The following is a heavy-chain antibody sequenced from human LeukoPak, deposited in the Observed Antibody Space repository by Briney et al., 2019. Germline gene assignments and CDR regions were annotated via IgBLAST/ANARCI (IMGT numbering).Heavy chain of an antibody. CDR1: GFTFSDYY. D-gene: IGHD4-23*01. Sequence: GGSLRLSCAASGFTFSDYYMNWIRQAPGKGLEWVSYISTSGSSIYYADSVKGRFTISRDNAKSSLYLQMNSLRAEDTAVYYCARDYGGSSPFDYWGQGTLVTVSS. V-gene: IGHV3-11*04. J-gene: IGHJ4*02. CDR2: ISTSGSSI. CDR3: ARDYGGSSPFDY.